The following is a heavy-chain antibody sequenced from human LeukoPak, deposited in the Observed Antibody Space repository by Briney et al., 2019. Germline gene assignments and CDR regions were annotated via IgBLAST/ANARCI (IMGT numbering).Heavy chain of an antibody. J-gene: IGHJ6*03. CDR2: IYYSGST. V-gene: IGHV4-31*03. D-gene: IGHD3-10*01. CDR1: GGSISSSGYY. Sequence: SETLSLTCTVSGGSISSSGYYWSWIRQHPGKGLEWIGYIYYSGSTYYNPSLKSRVTISVDTSKNQFSLKLSSVTAADTAVYYCATLPFPGVPSGAYYMDVWGKGTTVTVSS. CDR3: ATLPFPGVPSGAYYMDV.